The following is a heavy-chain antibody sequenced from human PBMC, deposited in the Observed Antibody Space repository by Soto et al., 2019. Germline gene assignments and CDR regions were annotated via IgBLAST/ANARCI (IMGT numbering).Heavy chain of an antibody. V-gene: IGHV4-61*01. J-gene: IGHJ6*02. Sequence: SETLSLTCTVSGGSVSSSSHYWSWIRQPPGKGLEWIGYIYYSGSSNKSPSLKSRVTMSLDTSKSQFSLMLSSVTAADTAVYYCARVSCGGSCYVAYYGMDVWGQGTTVTVSS. D-gene: IGHD2-15*01. CDR2: IYYSGSS. CDR3: ARVSCGGSCYVAYYGMDV. CDR1: GGSVSSSSHY.